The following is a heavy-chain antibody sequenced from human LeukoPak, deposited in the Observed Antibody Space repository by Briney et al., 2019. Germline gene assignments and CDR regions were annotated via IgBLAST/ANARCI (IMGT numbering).Heavy chain of an antibody. Sequence: GGSLRLSRAVSGFTFTSYAIHWVRQAPGKGLEWVAVVSYDGSNKDHADSVTGRFTISRDNSKNTLYLKMNSLRVEDTAVYYCARDNRKYYYDSSGYYYEDAFDICGEGTMVTVSS. D-gene: IGHD3-22*01. V-gene: IGHV3-30-3*01. CDR2: VSYDGSNK. CDR1: GFTFTSYA. J-gene: IGHJ3*02. CDR3: ARDNRKYYYDSSGYYYEDAFDI.